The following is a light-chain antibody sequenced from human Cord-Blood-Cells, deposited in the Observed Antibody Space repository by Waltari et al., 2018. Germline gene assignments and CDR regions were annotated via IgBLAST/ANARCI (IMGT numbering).Light chain of an antibody. Sequence: DIVMTQYPLSLPVTPGEPPSISCRSSQSLLHSNGYNYLDWYLQKPGQSPQLLIYLGSNRASGVPDRFSGSGSGTDFTLKISRVEAEDVGVYYCMQALQTPRTFGQGTKLEIK. V-gene: IGKV2-28*01. CDR3: MQALQTPRT. CDR2: LGS. J-gene: IGKJ2*01. CDR1: QSLLHSNGYNY.